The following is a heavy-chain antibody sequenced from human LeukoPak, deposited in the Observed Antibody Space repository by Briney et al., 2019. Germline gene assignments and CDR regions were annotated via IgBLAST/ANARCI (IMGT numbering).Heavy chain of an antibody. Sequence: SETLSLTCAVYGGSFSGYYWSWIRQPPGKGLEWIGEINHSGSTNYNPSLKSRVTISVDTFKNQFSLKLSSVTAADTAVYYCARYSSSSGGMDVWGQGTTVTVSS. CDR1: GGSFSGYY. J-gene: IGHJ6*02. V-gene: IGHV4-34*01. D-gene: IGHD6-6*01. CDR2: INHSGST. CDR3: ARYSSSSGGMDV.